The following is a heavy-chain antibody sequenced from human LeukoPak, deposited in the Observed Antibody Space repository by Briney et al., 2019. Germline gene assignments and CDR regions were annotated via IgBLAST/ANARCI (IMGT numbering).Heavy chain of an antibody. CDR3: AKDGKKLSITWDFDY. V-gene: IGHV3-23*01. D-gene: IGHD6-13*01. J-gene: IGHJ4*02. CDR2: ISGNGGST. Sequence: GGSLRLSCAASGFTFGSYAMRWVRQAPGKGLEWVSGISGNGGSTNYADSVKGRFTISRDNSKNTLYLQMNSLRAEDTAVYYCAKDGKKLSITWDFDYWGQGTLVTVSS. CDR1: GFTFGSYA.